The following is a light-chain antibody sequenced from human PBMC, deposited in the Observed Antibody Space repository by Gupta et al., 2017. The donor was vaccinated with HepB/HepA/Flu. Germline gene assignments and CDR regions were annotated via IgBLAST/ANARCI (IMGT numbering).Light chain of an antibody. J-gene: IGLJ3*02. Sequence: QSALTQPRSPSGSPGQSVTTSCTGTSSDVGGDNYVSWYQQYPGKAHKLMIYDVNKRPSGVPDRFSGSKAGNTASLTISGLQAEDETDYYCCSYAGSLNWVFGGGTKLTVL. CDR1: SSDVGGDNY. CDR3: CSYAGSLNWV. CDR2: DVN. V-gene: IGLV2-11*01.